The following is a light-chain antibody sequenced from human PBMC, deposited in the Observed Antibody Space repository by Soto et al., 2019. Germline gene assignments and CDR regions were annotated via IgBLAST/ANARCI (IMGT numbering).Light chain of an antibody. J-gene: IGKJ5*01. V-gene: IGKV1-9*01. CDR3: QQLNTYPIT. Sequence: DIHITQSPSSLSSSLVDRVTITCRASQSISSYLNWYQQKPGKAPKLLIYAASSLQSGVPSRFSGSGFGTEFTLTISSLQPEDFATYYCQQLNTYPITFAQGTRLEIK. CDR1: QSISSY. CDR2: AAS.